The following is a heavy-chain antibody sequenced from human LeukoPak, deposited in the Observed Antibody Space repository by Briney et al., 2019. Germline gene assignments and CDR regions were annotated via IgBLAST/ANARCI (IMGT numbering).Heavy chain of an antibody. CDR3: ARVKRHCYGRYCDH. J-gene: IGHJ4*02. Sequence: PSETLSLTCSVSGDSISTNHWNWIRKPPGKGLEWIAFMQSSGNSNYNPSLKSRVTMFVDTSKNQFVLNLRSVTAADTAVYYCARVKRHCYGRYCDHWGQGMLVTVSS. CDR2: MQSSGNS. V-gene: IGHV4-59*01. CDR1: GDSISTNH. D-gene: IGHD1-1*01.